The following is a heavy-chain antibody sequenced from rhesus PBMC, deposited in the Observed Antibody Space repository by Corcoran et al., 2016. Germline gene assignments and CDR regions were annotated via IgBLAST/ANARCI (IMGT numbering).Heavy chain of an antibody. CDR2: ISWDAGST. J-gene: IGHJ4*01. D-gene: IGHD6-13*01. CDR1: GFTFDDYA. Sequence: EVQLVESGGGVVQPGGSLRLSCAASGFTFDDYAMHWVRQGPGKGREGVSAISWDAGSTDYADSVKGRFTITKENAKNTLYLQMDSLRAEDTAVYYCAKEGPEGYFDYWGQGVLVTVSS. CDR3: AKEGPEGYFDY. V-gene: IGHV3-201*01.